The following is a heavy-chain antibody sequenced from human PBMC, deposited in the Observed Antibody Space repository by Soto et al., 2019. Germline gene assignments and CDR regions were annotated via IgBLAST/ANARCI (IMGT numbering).Heavy chain of an antibody. CDR2: ISWNSGSI. D-gene: IGHD3-10*01. CDR3: AKDYYGSGSYPALGFGYYGMDV. J-gene: IGHJ6*02. CDR1: GFTFDDYA. Sequence: PGGSLRFSCAASGFTFDDYAMHWVRQAPGKGLEWVSGISWNSGSIGYADSVKGRFTISRDNAKNSLYLQMNSLRAEDTALYYCAKDYYGSGSYPALGFGYYGMDVWGQGTTVTVSS. V-gene: IGHV3-9*01.